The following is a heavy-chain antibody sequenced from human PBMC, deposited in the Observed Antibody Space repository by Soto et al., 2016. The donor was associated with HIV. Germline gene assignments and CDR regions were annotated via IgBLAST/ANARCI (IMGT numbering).Heavy chain of an antibody. V-gene: IGHV3-23*01. CDR3: ATSRTTVTHTRGYYFDY. D-gene: IGHD4-17*01. Sequence: EVQLLESGGGLVQPGRSLRLSCAASGSTFNIHAMSWVRQTPGKGLEWVSTISGSGGTTYYADYVRGRFTISRDNSKNILYLQMNSLRADDTALYYCATSRTTVTHTRGYYFDYWGQGALVIVSS. CDR1: GSTFNIHA. J-gene: IGHJ4*02. CDR2: ISGSGGTT.